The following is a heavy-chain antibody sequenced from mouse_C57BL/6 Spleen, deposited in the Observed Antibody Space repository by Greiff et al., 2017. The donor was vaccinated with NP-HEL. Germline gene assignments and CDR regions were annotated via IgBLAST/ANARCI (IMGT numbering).Heavy chain of an antibody. Sequence: QVQLKQPGTELVKPGASVKLSCKASGYTFTSYWMHWVKQRPGQGLEWIGNINPSNGGTNYNEKFKSKATLTVDKSSSTAYMQLSSLTSEDSAVYYCARGGYDYDGAWFAYWGQGTLVTVSA. D-gene: IGHD2-4*01. J-gene: IGHJ3*01. CDR1: GYTFTSYW. CDR2: INPSNGGT. V-gene: IGHV1-53*01. CDR3: ARGGYDYDGAWFAY.